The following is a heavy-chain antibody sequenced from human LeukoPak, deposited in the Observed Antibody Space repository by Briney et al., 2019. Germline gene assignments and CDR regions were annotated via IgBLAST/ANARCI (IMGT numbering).Heavy chain of an antibody. Sequence: KPSETLSLTCAVYGGSFSGYYWSWIRQPPGKGLEWIGEINHSGSTNYNPSLKSRVTISVDTSKNQFSLKLSSVTAADTAVYYCARAPSSSWYFDYWGQGTLVTVSS. J-gene: IGHJ4*02. CDR1: GGSFSGYY. CDR2: INHSGST. D-gene: IGHD6-13*01. V-gene: IGHV4-34*01. CDR3: ARAPSSSWYFDY.